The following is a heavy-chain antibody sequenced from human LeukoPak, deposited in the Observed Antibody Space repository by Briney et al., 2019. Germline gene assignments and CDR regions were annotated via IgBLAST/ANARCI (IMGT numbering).Heavy chain of an antibody. CDR3: ARDRPTGSYYSIDY. CDR1: GFTFNEFG. V-gene: IGHV3-33*01. J-gene: IGHJ4*02. D-gene: IGHD1-26*01. Sequence: PGWSLRLSCAASGFTFNEFGVHWVRQAPAQGLEWVALIWYDGSNKYYADSVKGRFTISRDNSKNTVYLQMNSLRVEDTAIYYCARDRPTGSYYSIDYWGQGTLATVSS. CDR2: IWYDGSNK.